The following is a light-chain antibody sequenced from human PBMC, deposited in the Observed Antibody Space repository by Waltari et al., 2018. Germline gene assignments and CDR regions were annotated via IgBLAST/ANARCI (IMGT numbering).Light chain of an antibody. V-gene: IGKV1-5*03. J-gene: IGKJ4*01. CDR2: KAS. CDR3: QHYNSYSLPT. Sequence: DIQMTQSPSTLSASVGDRVTITCRASQSISNWLAWYQQKQGNAPKLLIYKASTLERGVPPGFAGGGSGKKFIPTIRSWQPDDFEIIYCQHYNSYSLPTFGGGTKVEIK. CDR1: QSISNW.